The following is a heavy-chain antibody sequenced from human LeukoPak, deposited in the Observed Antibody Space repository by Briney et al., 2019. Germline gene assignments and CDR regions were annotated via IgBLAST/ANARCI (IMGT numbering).Heavy chain of an antibody. CDR3: GRLYGDGEWFDP. D-gene: IGHD3-10*01. CDR2: INPNSGGT. CDR1: GYTFTGYY. V-gene: IGHV1-2*02. Sequence: ASVKVSCKASGYTFTGYYMHWVRQAPGQGLEWMGWINPNSGGTNYAQKFQGRVTVTRDTSISTAYMELSRLISAAAAVYYCGRLYGDGEWFDPWGQGTLVTVSS. J-gene: IGHJ5*02.